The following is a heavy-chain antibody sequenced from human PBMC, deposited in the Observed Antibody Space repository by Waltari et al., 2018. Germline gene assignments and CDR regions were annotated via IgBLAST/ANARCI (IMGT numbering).Heavy chain of an antibody. CDR2: ITADVRSR. CDR3: AKADFGDPYWFFDL. Sequence: EGQLLESGGGLVQPGGSLRLSCEASGFMFSIYPMAWVRQAPGKGLEWVSTITADVRSRNYADSVKGRFTISRDNSKNILDLQMNTLRAEDTAVYFCAKADFGDPYWFFDLWGRGTLLTVSS. CDR1: GFMFSIYP. J-gene: IGHJ2*01. D-gene: IGHD3-10*01. V-gene: IGHV3-23*01.